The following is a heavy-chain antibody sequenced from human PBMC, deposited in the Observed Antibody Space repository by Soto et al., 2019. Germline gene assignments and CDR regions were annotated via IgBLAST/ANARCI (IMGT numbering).Heavy chain of an antibody. CDR3: AKDSPLWGRYHWNYAGVLDY. J-gene: IGHJ4*02. V-gene: IGHV3-30*18. CDR1: GFTFSSYG. CDR2: ISYDGSNK. D-gene: IGHD1-7*01. Sequence: PGGSLRLSCAASGFTFSSYGMHWVRQAPGKGLEWVAVISYDGSNKYYADSVKGRFTISRDNSKNTLYLQMNSLRAEDTALYYCAKDSPLWGRYHWNYAGVLDYWGQGTLVTVSS.